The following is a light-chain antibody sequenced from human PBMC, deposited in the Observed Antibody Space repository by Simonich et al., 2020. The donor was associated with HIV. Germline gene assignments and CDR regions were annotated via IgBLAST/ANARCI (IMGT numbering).Light chain of an antibody. Sequence: SYELTQPPSVSVSPGQTARITCSGDGLSEQYGYWYQQKPGQAPMLVLYKDSERPSGIPERFSGSSSGTTVTLTISGVQAGYEADYYCQSADTSRKYVLLGGGTRLTVL. J-gene: IGLJ2*01. CDR2: KDS. CDR1: GLSEQY. CDR3: QSADTSRKYVL. V-gene: IGLV3-25*03.